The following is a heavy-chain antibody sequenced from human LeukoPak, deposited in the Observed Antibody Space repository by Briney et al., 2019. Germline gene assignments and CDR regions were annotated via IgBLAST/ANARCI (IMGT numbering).Heavy chain of an antibody. D-gene: IGHD3-16*01. CDR3: AKDMLMITFGGVDY. V-gene: IGHV3-7*03. CDR1: GFTFSSYN. J-gene: IGHJ4*02. CDR2: IKQDGSEK. Sequence: EAGGSLRLSCAVSGFTFSSYNMNWVRQAPGKGLEWVANIKQDGSEKNYVDSAKGRFTISRDNAKNSLYLQMNSLRAEDTALYYCAKDMLMITFGGVDYWGQGTLVTVSS.